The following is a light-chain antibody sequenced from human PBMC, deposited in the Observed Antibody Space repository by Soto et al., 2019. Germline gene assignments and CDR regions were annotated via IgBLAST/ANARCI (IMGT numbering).Light chain of an antibody. V-gene: IGKV3-11*01. Sequence: EIVLTQSPATLSLSPGERATLSCRASQSVSNYLAWYQQKPGQAPRLLIYDASNRATGIPARFSGSGSGTDFTLTISSLEPEDFAVYYCQQRSNWPPMYTVGQGTKLEIK. CDR2: DAS. CDR3: QQRSNWPPMYT. J-gene: IGKJ2*01. CDR1: QSVSNY.